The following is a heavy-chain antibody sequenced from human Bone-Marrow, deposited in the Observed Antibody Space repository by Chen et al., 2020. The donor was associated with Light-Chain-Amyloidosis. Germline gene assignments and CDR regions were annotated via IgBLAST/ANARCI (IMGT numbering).Heavy chain of an antibody. J-gene: IGHJ4*02. V-gene: IGHV1-46*01. CDR3: ARGRRTVTTQYFDY. Sequence: VKVSCKASGYTFTNHYIHWVRQAPGQGREWMGIINPDGGSTSYAQKFQGRVTMTRDTSATSVYMELSSLRSDDTAVYYCARGRRTVTTQYFDYWGQGTLSPSPQ. CDR2: INPDGGST. CDR1: GYTFTNHY. D-gene: IGHD4-17*01.